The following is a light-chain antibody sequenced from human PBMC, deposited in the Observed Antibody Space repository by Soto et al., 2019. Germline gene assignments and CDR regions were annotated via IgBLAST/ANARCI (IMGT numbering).Light chain of an antibody. CDR2: DAS. CDR3: QQFSSYLIT. CDR1: QGISSA. V-gene: IGKV1-13*02. J-gene: IGKJ5*01. Sequence: AIQLTQSPSSLSASVGDRGTITCRASQGISSALAWYQQKPGKAPKLLIYDASSLESGVPSRFSGSGSGTDFTLAISSLQPEDFATYYCQQFSSYLITFGQGTRLEIK.